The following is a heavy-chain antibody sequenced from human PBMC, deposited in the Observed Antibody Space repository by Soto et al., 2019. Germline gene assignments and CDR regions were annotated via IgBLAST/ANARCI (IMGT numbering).Heavy chain of an antibody. J-gene: IGHJ5*01. Sequence: SETLSLTCSVSGDSISTVDYFWAWIRQPPGQALEYIGYIYKSTTTYYNPSFESRVAISLDTSKSQFSLTVTSVTAADTAVYFCARGRYCLNGRCFPNWFDSWGQGTMVTVSS. CDR2: IYKSTTT. CDR1: GDSISTVDYF. D-gene: IGHD2-15*01. CDR3: ARGRYCLNGRCFPNWFDS. V-gene: IGHV4-30-4*01.